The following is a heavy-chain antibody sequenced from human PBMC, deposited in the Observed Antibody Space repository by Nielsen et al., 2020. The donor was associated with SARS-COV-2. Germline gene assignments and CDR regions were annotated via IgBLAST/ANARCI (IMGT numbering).Heavy chain of an antibody. CDR1: GDSVSSNSAA. Sequence: SQTLSLTCAISGDSVSSNSAAWNWIRQSPSRGLEWPGRTYYRSKWYNDYAVSVKSRITINPDTSKNQFSLQLNSVTPEDTAVYYCARDAHSSGPYYYYYMDVWGKGTTVTVSS. D-gene: IGHD6-19*01. CDR3: ARDAHSSGPYYYYYMDV. CDR2: TYYRSKWYN. V-gene: IGHV6-1*01. J-gene: IGHJ6*03.